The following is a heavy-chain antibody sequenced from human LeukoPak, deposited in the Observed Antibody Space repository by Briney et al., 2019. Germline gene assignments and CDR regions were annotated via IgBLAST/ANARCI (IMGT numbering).Heavy chain of an antibody. J-gene: IGHJ5*01. V-gene: IGHV4-59*01. Sequence: SETLSLTCTVSGGSISSYYWSWLRQPPRKGLEWIGYIHYSGNTNSNPSLKSRVTISVDTSKNQFSLKLSSVTAADTALYYCARDTYYYESSGYYEDWFDSWGQGTQVTVSS. CDR1: GGSISSYY. CDR2: IHYSGNT. D-gene: IGHD3-22*01. CDR3: ARDTYYYESSGYYEDWFDS.